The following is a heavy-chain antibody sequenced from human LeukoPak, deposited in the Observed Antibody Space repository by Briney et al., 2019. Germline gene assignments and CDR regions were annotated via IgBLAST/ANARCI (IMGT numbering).Heavy chain of an antibody. CDR1: GGTFSSYA. Sequence: GASVKVSCKASGGTFSSYAISWVRQAPGQGLEWVGGIIPIFGTANYAQKFQGRVTITADESTSTAYMELSSLRSEDTAVYYCARGSPVVVTATYYYYYGMDVWGQGTTVTVSS. D-gene: IGHD2-21*02. CDR2: IIPIFGTA. J-gene: IGHJ6*02. CDR3: ARGSPVVVTATYYYYYGMDV. V-gene: IGHV1-69*13.